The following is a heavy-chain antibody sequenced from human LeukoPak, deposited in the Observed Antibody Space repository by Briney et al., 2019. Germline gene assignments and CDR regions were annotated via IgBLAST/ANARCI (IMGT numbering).Heavy chain of an antibody. Sequence: ASVKVSCKVSGYTLTELSMHWVRQAPGKGLEWMGGFDPEDGETIYAQKFQGRVTMTEDTSTDTAYMQLTSLRSEDTAVYYCATFCVYDLLECFDYWGQGTLVTVSS. D-gene: IGHD5/OR15-5a*01. V-gene: IGHV1-24*01. CDR2: FDPEDGET. CDR1: GYTLTELS. J-gene: IGHJ4*02. CDR3: ATFCVYDLLECFDY.